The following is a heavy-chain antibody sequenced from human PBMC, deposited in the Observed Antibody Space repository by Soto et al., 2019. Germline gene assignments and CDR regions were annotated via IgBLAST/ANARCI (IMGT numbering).Heavy chain of an antibody. D-gene: IGHD3-10*01. Sequence: GGSLRLSCAASGFTFSSYAMSWVRQAPGKGLEWVSAISGSGGSTYYADSVKGRFTISRDNSKNTLYLQMNSLRAEDTAVYYCAKGATSAPYYGSVADAFDIWGQGTMVTVSS. CDR3: AKGATSAPYYGSVADAFDI. V-gene: IGHV3-23*01. CDR1: GFTFSSYA. CDR2: ISGSGGST. J-gene: IGHJ3*02.